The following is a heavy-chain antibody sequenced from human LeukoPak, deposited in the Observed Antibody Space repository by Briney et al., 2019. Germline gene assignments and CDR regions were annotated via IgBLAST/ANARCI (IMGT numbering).Heavy chain of an antibody. J-gene: IGHJ3*02. D-gene: IGHD3-10*01. CDR1: GGSISSSSYY. Sequence: SETLSLTCTVSGGSISSSSYYWGWIRQPPGKGLEWIGSIYYSGSTYYNPSLRSRVTISVDTSKNQFSLKLSSVTAADTDVYYCARHSGSLWLDAFDIWGQGTMVTVSS. V-gene: IGHV4-39*01. CDR2: IYYSGST. CDR3: ARHSGSLWLDAFDI.